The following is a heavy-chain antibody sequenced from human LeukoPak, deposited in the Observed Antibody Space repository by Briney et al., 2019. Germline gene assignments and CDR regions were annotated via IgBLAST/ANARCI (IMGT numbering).Heavy chain of an antibody. V-gene: IGHV3-23*01. Sequence: GGSLRLSCVASGFTFSSYAMSWVRQAPGKGLEWVSAILGGGGSAFYADSVKGRFTISRDNPKNTLYLEMDSLRADDTAVYYCSKGTSQAGLYCFDYWGQGTLVTVSS. D-gene: IGHD6-19*01. CDR3: SKGTSQAGLYCFDY. J-gene: IGHJ4*02. CDR2: ILGGGGSA. CDR1: GFTFSSYA.